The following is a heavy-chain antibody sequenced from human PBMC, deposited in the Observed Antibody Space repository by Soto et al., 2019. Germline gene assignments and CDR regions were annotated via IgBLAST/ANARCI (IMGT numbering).Heavy chain of an antibody. V-gene: IGHV4-31*03. CDR3: ARDKFWGYSSSSGFDP. CDR2: IYYSGRT. CDR1: GGSISSGGYY. J-gene: IGHJ5*02. D-gene: IGHD6-6*01. Sequence: QVQLQESGPGLVKPSQTLSLTCTVSGGSISSGGYYWSWIRQHPGKGLEWIGYIYYSGRTYYNPSLKSRVTISVDTSKNQFSLKLSSVTAADTAVYYCARDKFWGYSSSSGFDPWGQGTLVTVSS.